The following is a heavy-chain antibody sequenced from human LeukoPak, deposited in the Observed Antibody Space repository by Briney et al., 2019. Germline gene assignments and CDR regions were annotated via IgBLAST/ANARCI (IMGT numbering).Heavy chain of an antibody. CDR1: GGSISSGGYY. CDR2: IYYSGST. J-gene: IGHJ4*02. CDR3: ARSTRYCSSTSCPYYFDY. V-gene: IGHV4-31*03. Sequence: SQTLSLTCTVSGGSISSGGYYWSWIRQHPGKGLEWIGYIYYSGSTYYNPSLKSRVTISVDTSKNQFSLKLSSVTAADTAMYYCARSTRYCSSTSCPYYFDYWGQGTLVTVSS. D-gene: IGHD2-2*01.